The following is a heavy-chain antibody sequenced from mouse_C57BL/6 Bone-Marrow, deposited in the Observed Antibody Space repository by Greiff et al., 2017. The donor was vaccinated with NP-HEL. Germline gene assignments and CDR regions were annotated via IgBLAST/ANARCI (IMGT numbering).Heavy chain of an antibody. CDR3: ARGQLRYFDY. J-gene: IGHJ2*01. CDR2: IYPRSGNT. CDR1: GYTFTSYG. V-gene: IGHV1-81*01. D-gene: IGHD3-2*02. Sequence: VQLVESGAELARPGASVKLSCKASGYTFTSYGISWVKQRTGQGLEWIGEIYPRSGNTYYNEKFKGKATLTADKSSSTAYMELRSLTSEDSAVYFCARGQLRYFDYWGQGTTLTVSS.